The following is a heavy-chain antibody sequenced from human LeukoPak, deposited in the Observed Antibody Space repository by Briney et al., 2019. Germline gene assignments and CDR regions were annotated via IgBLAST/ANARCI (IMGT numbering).Heavy chain of an antibody. D-gene: IGHD5-24*01. CDR1: GGSISSYY. CDR2: IYTSGST. CDR3: ASSRDGYNYLDY. Sequence: SETLSLTCTVSGGSISSYYWSWIRQPPGKGLEWIGYIYTSGSTNYNPSLKSRVTISVDTSKNQFSLKLSSVTAADTAVYYCASSRDGYNYLDYWGQGTLVTVSS. V-gene: IGHV4-4*09. J-gene: IGHJ4*02.